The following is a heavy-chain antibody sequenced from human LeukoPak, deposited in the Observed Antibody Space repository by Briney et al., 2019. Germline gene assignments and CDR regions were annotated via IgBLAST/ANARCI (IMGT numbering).Heavy chain of an antibody. Sequence: GGSLRLSCAASGFTFSSYGMHWVRQAPGKGLEWVAVISYDGSNKYYADSVKGRFTISRDNSKNTLYLHMNSLRAEDTAVYYCATAVAGTCFDYWGQGTLVTVSS. CDR1: GFTFSSYG. V-gene: IGHV3-30*03. D-gene: IGHD6-19*01. CDR3: ATAVAGTCFDY. CDR2: ISYDGSNK. J-gene: IGHJ4*02.